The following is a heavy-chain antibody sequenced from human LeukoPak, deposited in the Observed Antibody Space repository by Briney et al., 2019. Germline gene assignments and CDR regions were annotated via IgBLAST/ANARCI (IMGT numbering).Heavy chain of an antibody. CDR3: ARWACGSGGDCHEFDC. J-gene: IGHJ4*02. D-gene: IGHD2-21*02. V-gene: IGHV4-59*01. CDR1: GGPISTYY. Sequence: KSAETLSLTCTVSGGPISTYYWRGIRQPPGEGLEGMGYIHRSGSTNYDPSLKSRVTISVDTYKNQSSLKVSSVTAADPAVYYCARWACGSGGDCHEFDCWGQGTLVTVSS. CDR2: IHRSGST.